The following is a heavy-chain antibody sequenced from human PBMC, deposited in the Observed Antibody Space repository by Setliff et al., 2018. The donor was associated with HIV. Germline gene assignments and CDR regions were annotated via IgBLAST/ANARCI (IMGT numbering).Heavy chain of an antibody. V-gene: IGHV1-18*01. CDR2: ISAYNGNT. D-gene: IGHD2-15*01. CDR3: ARDIVVVVAAPDAFDI. J-gene: IGHJ3*02. CDR1: GYTFTSYG. Sequence: GASVKVSCKASGYTFTSYGISWVRQAPGQGLEWMGWISAYNGNTNYAQKLQGRATMTTDTSTSTAYMELRSLRSDDTAVYYCARDIVVVVAAPDAFDIWGQGTMVTVSS.